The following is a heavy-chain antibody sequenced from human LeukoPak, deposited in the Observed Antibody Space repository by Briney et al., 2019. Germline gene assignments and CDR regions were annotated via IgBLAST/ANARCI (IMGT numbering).Heavy chain of an antibody. Sequence: GGSLRLSCAASGFTFSSYAMSWVRQAPGKGLEWVSAISGSGGSTYYADSVKGRLTISRDNSKNTLYLQMNSLRAEDTAVYYCARTRGNYYYDSSGQDHDAFDIWGQGTMVTVSS. CDR2: ISGSGGST. J-gene: IGHJ3*02. D-gene: IGHD3-22*01. V-gene: IGHV3-23*01. CDR3: ARTRGNYYYDSSGQDHDAFDI. CDR1: GFTFSSYA.